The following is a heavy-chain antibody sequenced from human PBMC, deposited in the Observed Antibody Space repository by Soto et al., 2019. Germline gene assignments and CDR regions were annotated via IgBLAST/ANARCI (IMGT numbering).Heavy chain of an antibody. V-gene: IGHV3-23*01. Sequence: EVQLLESGGGLVQPGGSLRLSCAASGFTFSSYAMSWVRQAPGKGLEWVSAISGSGGSTYYADSVKGRFTIYRDNSKNTLYLQMNSLRAEDTAVYYCAKRKTYYYDSSGYYYSHDAFDIWGQGTMVTVSS. CDR1: GFTFSSYA. J-gene: IGHJ3*02. CDR2: ISGSGGST. D-gene: IGHD3-22*01. CDR3: AKRKTYYYDSSGYYYSHDAFDI.